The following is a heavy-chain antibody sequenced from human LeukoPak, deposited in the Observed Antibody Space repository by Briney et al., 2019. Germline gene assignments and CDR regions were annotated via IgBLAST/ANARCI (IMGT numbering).Heavy chain of an antibody. J-gene: IGHJ4*02. Sequence: GGSLRLSCAASGFTFDDYAMHWVRQGPGKGLEWVSGISWNSGSIGYADSVKGRFTISRDNAMNSLYLQMNSLRAEDTAVYYCASSVGYSSSLDYWGQGTLVTVSS. CDR2: ISWNSGSI. D-gene: IGHD6-13*01. CDR3: ASSVGYSSSLDY. V-gene: IGHV3-9*01. CDR1: GFTFDDYA.